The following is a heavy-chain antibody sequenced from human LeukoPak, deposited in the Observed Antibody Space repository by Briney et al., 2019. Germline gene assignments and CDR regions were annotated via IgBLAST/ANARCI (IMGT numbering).Heavy chain of an antibody. D-gene: IGHD3-3*01. Sequence: GGSLRLSCAASGFTFSNAWMSWVRQAPGKGLEWVGRIKSKTDGGTTDYAAPVKGRFTISRDDSKNTLYLQMNSLKTEDTAVYYCTTDRSYYDFWSGYYRDEPFDYWGQGTLVTVSS. CDR1: GFTFSNAW. V-gene: IGHV3-15*01. CDR2: IKSKTDGGTT. J-gene: IGHJ4*02. CDR3: TTDRSYYDFWSGYYRDEPFDY.